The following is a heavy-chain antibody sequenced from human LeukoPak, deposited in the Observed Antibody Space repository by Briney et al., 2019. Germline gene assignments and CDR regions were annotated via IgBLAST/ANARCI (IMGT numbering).Heavy chain of an antibody. J-gene: IGHJ4*02. CDR1: GGSFSGYY. V-gene: IGHV4-34*01. Sequence: RASETLSLACAVYGGSFSGYYWSWIRQPPGKGLEWIGEINHSGSTNYNPSLKSRVTISVDTSKNQFSLKLSSVTAADTAVYYCARGRGGSGRKELDYWGQGTLVTVSS. D-gene: IGHD3-10*01. CDR2: INHSGST. CDR3: ARGRGGSGRKELDY.